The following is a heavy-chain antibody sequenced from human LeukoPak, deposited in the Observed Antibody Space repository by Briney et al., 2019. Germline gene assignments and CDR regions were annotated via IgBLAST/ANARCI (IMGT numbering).Heavy chain of an antibody. V-gene: IGHV3-33*01. Sequence: GGSLRLSCAASGFTFTSYDMHWVRQAPGKGLDWVALIWDDGNNKYYADSVKGRFTISRDNSKNALYLQMNSLRAEDTAVYYCARDNGEWRLNWFDHWGQGTLVTVSS. CDR2: IWDDGNNK. CDR1: GFTFTSYD. D-gene: IGHD2-8*01. J-gene: IGHJ5*02. CDR3: ARDNGEWRLNWFDH.